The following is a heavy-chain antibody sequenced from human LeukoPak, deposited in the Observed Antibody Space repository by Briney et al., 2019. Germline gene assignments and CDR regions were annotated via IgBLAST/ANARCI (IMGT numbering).Heavy chain of an antibody. Sequence: PGGSLRLSCAASGFTFSSYAMHWVRRAPGKGLEWVAVISYDGSNKYYADSVKGRFTISRDNSKNTLYLQMNSLRAEDTAVYYCARDEGYYDSSGYYYYWGQGTLVTVSS. J-gene: IGHJ4*02. CDR2: ISYDGSNK. CDR3: ARDEGYYDSSGYYYY. V-gene: IGHV3-30-3*01. D-gene: IGHD3-22*01. CDR1: GFTFSSYA.